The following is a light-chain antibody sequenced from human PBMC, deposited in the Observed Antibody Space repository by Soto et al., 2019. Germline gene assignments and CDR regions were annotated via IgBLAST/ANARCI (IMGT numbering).Light chain of an antibody. CDR2: SNT. J-gene: IGLJ2*01. Sequence: QSVLTQPPSASATPGQGVTITCSGSNSNIGDNPVNWYQQLPGTAPKLLIHSNTYRPSGVPDRFSGSKSGTSASLAISGLQSEDEADYYCSAWDDNLNCVVFGGGTKVTVL. V-gene: IGLV1-44*01. CDR1: NSNIGDNP. CDR3: SAWDDNLNCVV.